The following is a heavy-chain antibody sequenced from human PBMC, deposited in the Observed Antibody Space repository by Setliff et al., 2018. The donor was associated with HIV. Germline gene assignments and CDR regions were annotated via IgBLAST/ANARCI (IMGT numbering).Heavy chain of an antibody. V-gene: IGHV1-2*02. CDR1: GYTFTGHY. CDR2: IDPHTGGP. CDR3: ALLNHIVVVTALLPGDY. D-gene: IGHD2-21*02. Sequence: ASVKVSCKAPGYTFTGHYMHWVRQAPGQGLQWMGWIDPHTGGPQYSQKFLGRVTMTRGTSISTVYMELTSLRSDDTAIYYCALLNHIVVVTALLPGDYWGQGTPVTVSS. J-gene: IGHJ4*02.